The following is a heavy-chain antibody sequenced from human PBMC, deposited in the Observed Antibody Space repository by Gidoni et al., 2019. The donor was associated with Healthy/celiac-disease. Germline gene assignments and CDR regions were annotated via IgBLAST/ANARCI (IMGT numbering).Heavy chain of an antibody. CDR1: GFTFSSYD. CDR2: IGTAGDT. CDR3: ARGHYDILTGYSPDAFDI. D-gene: IGHD3-9*01. J-gene: IGHJ3*02. Sequence: EVQLVESGGGLVQPGGSLRLSCAASGFTFSSYDMHWVRQATGKGLAWVSAIGTAGDTYYPGAVKGRFTIARENAKNSLYLQMNSLRAGDTAVYYCARGHYDILTGYSPDAFDIWGQGTMVTVSS. V-gene: IGHV3-13*04.